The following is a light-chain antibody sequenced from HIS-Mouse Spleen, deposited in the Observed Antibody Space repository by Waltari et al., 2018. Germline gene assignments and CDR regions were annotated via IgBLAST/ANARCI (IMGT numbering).Light chain of an antibody. J-gene: IGLJ1*01. CDR1: SSDVGGYND. Sequence: QSALTQPASVSGSPGQSITISCTGTSSDVGGYNDVSWYHQHPGKAPNLMIYEVSNRPSGVSNRFSGSKSGNTASLTISGLQAEDEADYYCSSYTSSSTPYVFGTGTKVTVL. CDR3: SSYTSSSTPYV. CDR2: EVS. V-gene: IGLV2-14*01.